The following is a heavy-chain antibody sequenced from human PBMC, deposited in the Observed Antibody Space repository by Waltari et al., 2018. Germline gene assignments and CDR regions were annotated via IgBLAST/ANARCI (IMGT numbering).Heavy chain of an antibody. CDR2: INTNTGTP. V-gene: IGHV7-4-1*02. Sequence: QGQLVQSGSALKTPGPSVKISCHASGYKFPTHAMNWVRQAPGQGLEWMGWINTNTGTPTYAQGFTGRFVFSLDAFGSTAFLQITGLKPEDTAVYFCTRDPGIRTPSINYWGQGTLVTVSS. CDR3: TRDPGIRTPSINY. D-gene: IGHD5-12*01. CDR1: GYKFPTHA. J-gene: IGHJ4*02.